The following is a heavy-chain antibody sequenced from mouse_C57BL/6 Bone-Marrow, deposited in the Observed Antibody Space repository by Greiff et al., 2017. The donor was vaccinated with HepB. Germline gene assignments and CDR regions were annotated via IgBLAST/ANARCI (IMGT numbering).Heavy chain of an antibody. CDR3: ACITTVVADWYFDV. Sequence: QVQLQQSGPELVKPGASVKISCKASGYAFSSSWMNWVKQRPGKGLEWIGRIYPGDGDTNYNGKFKGKATLTADKSSSTAYMQLSSLTSEDSAVYFCACITTVVADWYFDVWGTGTTVTVSS. J-gene: IGHJ1*03. CDR2: IYPGDGDT. V-gene: IGHV1-82*01. CDR1: GYAFSSSW. D-gene: IGHD1-1*01.